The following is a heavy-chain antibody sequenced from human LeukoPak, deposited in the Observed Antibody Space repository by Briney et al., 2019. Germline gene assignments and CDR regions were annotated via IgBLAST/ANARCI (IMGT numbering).Heavy chain of an antibody. D-gene: IGHD6-19*01. CDR2: ISYSGST. V-gene: IGHV4-59*01. CDR1: SDXISSNY. Sequence: SETLSLTCTVSSDXISSNYCSWIRQPPGKGLEWIGYISYSGSTNYNPSLRSRVTISVDTSKNQFSLKLNSVTAADTAVYYCARSTEYSSGFLFFDYWGQGTLVTVSS. CDR3: ARSTEYSSGFLFFDY. J-gene: IGHJ4*02.